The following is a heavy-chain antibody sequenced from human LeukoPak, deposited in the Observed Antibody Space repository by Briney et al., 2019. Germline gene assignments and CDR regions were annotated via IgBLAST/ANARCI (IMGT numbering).Heavy chain of an antibody. CDR1: GFTFSSYA. V-gene: IGHV3-30-3*01. D-gene: IGHD1-26*01. J-gene: IGHJ4*02. Sequence: GGSLRLSCAASGFTFSSYAMHWVRQAPGKGLEWVAVISYDGSNKYYADSVKGRFTISRDNSKNTLYLQMSSLRAEDTAVYYCARDPFTYGTGLHFDYWGQGTLVTVSS. CDR3: ARDPFTYGTGLHFDY. CDR2: ISYDGSNK.